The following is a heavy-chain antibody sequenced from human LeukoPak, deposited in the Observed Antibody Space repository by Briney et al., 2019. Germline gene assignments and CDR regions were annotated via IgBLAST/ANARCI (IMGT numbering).Heavy chain of an antibody. J-gene: IGHJ4*02. D-gene: IGHD3-10*01. CDR1: GFTSSSYA. V-gene: IGHV3-23*01. CDR3: SKDRTTSGGAEGY. Sequence: GGSLRLSCAASGFTSSSYAMSWVRQAPGKGLEWVSGISGSGGGTYYADSVKGRFTISRDNSKNTLYPQMNSLRAEDTAIYYCSKDRTTSGGAEGYWGQGTLVTVSA. CDR2: ISGSGGGT.